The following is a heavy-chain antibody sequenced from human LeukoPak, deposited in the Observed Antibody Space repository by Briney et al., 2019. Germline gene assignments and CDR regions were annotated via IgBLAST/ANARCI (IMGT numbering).Heavy chain of an antibody. CDR1: GGSFSNYY. Sequence: SETLSLTCAVYGGSFSNYYWSWIRQPPGKGLEWIGYIYYSGSTNYNPSLKSRVTISVDTSKNQFSLKLSSVTAADTAVYYCARDALWFGGFDYWGQGTLVTVSS. D-gene: IGHD3-10*01. CDR2: IYYSGST. J-gene: IGHJ4*02. V-gene: IGHV4-59*01. CDR3: ARDALWFGGFDY.